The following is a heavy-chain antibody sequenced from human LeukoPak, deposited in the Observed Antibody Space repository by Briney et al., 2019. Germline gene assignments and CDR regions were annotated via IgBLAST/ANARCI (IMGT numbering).Heavy chain of an antibody. J-gene: IGHJ6*03. Sequence: SETLSLTCTVSGGSLSSYYWSWIRQPPGKGLEWIGYIYYSGSTNYNPSIKSRVTILVETSKNQFSLKLSSVTAADTAVYYCARVKIKGGITIFKEYHYMDVWGKGTTVTVSS. CDR3: ARVKIKGGITIFKEYHYMDV. CDR1: GGSLSSYY. D-gene: IGHD3-3*01. V-gene: IGHV4-59*01. CDR2: IYYSGST.